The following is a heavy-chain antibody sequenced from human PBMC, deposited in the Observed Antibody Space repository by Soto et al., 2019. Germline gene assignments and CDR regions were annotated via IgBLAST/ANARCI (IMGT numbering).Heavy chain of an antibody. CDR1: GYTFTSYG. J-gene: IGHJ6*04. CDR2: ISAYNGNT. D-gene: IGHD6-13*01. V-gene: IGHV1-18*01. Sequence: QVQLVQSGAEVKKPGASVKVSCKASGYTFTSYGISWVRQAPGQGLEWMGWISAYNGNTNYAQKLQGRVTMTTVTPTRTAYRELRSLRSHDTAAYYCARGPRMAAAATGYGMDVWGKGATFTFSS. CDR3: ARGPRMAAAATGYGMDV.